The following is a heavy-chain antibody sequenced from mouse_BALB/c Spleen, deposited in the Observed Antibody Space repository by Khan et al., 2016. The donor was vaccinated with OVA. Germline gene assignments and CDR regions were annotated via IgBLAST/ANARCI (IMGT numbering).Heavy chain of an antibody. V-gene: IGHV1-7*01. CDR3: GRRGVRWDFED. J-gene: IGHJ2*01. CDR2: INPSTGYT. D-gene: IGHD1-1*01. Sequence: QVQLKESGAELAKPGASVKMSCKASGYTFINYWILWVKQRPGQGLEWIGYINPSTGYTEYNQNFKDKATLTADKSSSTAYMQLSSLTSEDSAVYYCGRRGVRWDFEDWGEGTTLTVSS. CDR1: GYTFINYW.